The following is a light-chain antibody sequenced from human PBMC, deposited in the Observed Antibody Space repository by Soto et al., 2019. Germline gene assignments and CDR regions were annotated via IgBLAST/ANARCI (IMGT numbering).Light chain of an antibody. Sequence: QSVLTQPASVSGSPGQSITIFCSGTSSDVGAYKFVSWYRHHPGKAPQVMIYEVSNRPSGVSNRFSGSKSGSTASLTISGLQPEDEGDYYCSSYTSTSTPWVFGGGTKLTVL. CDR3: SSYTSTSTPWV. CDR2: EVS. V-gene: IGLV2-14*01. J-gene: IGLJ3*02. CDR1: SSDVGAYKF.